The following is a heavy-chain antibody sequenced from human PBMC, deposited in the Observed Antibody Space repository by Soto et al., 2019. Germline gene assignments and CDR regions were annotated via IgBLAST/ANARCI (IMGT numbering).Heavy chain of an antibody. CDR2: IYYSGST. CDR1: GGSISSSSYY. D-gene: IGHD7-27*01. J-gene: IGHJ6*03. CDR3: ARVSGVTTWVYYYMDV. V-gene: IGHV4-39*01. Sequence: SETLSLTCTVSGGSISSSSYYWGWIRQPPGKGLEWIGSIYYSGSTYYNPSLKSRVTISVDTSKNQFSLKLSSVTAADTAVYYCARVSGVTTWVYYYMDVWGKGTTVTVSS.